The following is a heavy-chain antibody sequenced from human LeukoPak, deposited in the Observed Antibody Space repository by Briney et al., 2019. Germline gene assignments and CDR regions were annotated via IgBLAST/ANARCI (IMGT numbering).Heavy chain of an antibody. Sequence: ASVKVSCKASGYTFTSYAMHWVRQAPGQRLEWMGWINAGNGNTKYSQEFQGRVTITRDTYASTAYMELSSLRSEDMAVYYYAREGGPYYDSSGSTSHLDYWGQGTLVTVSS. V-gene: IGHV1-3*03. CDR2: INAGNGNT. CDR3: AREGGPYYDSSGSTSHLDY. J-gene: IGHJ4*02. D-gene: IGHD3-22*01. CDR1: GYTFTSYA.